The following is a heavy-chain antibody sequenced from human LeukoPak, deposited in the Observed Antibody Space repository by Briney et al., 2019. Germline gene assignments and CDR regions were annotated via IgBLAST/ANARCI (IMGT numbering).Heavy chain of an antibody. V-gene: IGHV1-2*02. D-gene: IGHD2-2*01. CDR1: GYTFIDYY. CDR2: INPNSGGT. Sequence: ASVKVSCKASGYTFIDYYMHWVRQAPGQGLEWMGWINPNSGGTNYAQKFQGRVTMTRDTSISTAYMELSRLRSDDTAVYYCARLGYCSSTSCYFTFDYWGQGTLVTVSS. CDR3: ARLGYCSSTSCYFTFDY. J-gene: IGHJ4*02.